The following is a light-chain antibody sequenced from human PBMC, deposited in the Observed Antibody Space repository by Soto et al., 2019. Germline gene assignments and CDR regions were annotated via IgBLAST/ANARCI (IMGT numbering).Light chain of an antibody. Sequence: QSVLTQAPSASGTPGQGVTISCSGSSSNIGSNTVTWYQQVPGTAPKLLIYSNDQRPSGVPDRFSGSKSGTSASLAIAGLQSEHEADYYCAAWDDSLNGWVFGGGTKVTVL. V-gene: IGLV1-44*01. CDR2: SND. CDR3: AAWDDSLNGWV. CDR1: SSNIGSNT. J-gene: IGLJ3*02.